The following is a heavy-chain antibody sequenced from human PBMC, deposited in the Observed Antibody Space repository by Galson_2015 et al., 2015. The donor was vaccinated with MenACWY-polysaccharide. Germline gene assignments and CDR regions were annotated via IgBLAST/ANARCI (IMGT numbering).Heavy chain of an antibody. CDR1: GFTFSSYG. J-gene: IGHJ4*02. Sequence: SLRLSCAASGFTFSSYGMHWVRQAPGKGLEWVAVISYDGSNKYYADSVKGRFTISRDNTKNTLYLRMNSLRAEDTAVYYCARGPLGYCAGSCLDLDSWGQGTLVTVSS. CDR2: ISYDGSNK. CDR3: ARGPLGYCAGSCLDLDS. V-gene: IGHV3-30*03. D-gene: IGHD2-15*01.